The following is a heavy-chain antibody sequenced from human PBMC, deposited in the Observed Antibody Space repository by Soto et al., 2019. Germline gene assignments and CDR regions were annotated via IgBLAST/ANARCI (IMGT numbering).Heavy chain of an antibody. D-gene: IGHD6-19*01. V-gene: IGHV3-30*18. Sequence: GGSLRLSCAASGFTFSSYGMHWVRQAPGKGLAWVAVISYDGSNKYYADSVKGRFTISRDNSKNTLYLQMNSLRAEDTAVYYCAKDFGPYSSGWSHAFDIRGQGTRGTVSS. J-gene: IGHJ3*02. CDR3: AKDFGPYSSGWSHAFDI. CDR2: ISYDGSNK. CDR1: GFTFSSYG.